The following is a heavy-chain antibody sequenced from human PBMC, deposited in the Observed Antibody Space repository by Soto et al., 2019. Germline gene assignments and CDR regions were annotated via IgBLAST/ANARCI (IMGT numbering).Heavy chain of an antibody. J-gene: IGHJ6*02. CDR3: ARDPPFSGILRGTPLMDV. CDR2: ISAYNGDT. D-gene: IGHD4-17*01. Sequence: ASVKVSCKASGYSFTTHGISWVRRAPGHGLEWMGWISAYNGDTHYVQRFQGRLTMTTDTSTSTAYMELRSLTSDDTAVYYCARDPPFSGILRGTPLMDVWGQGTTVTFAS. CDR1: GYSFTTHG. V-gene: IGHV1-18*04.